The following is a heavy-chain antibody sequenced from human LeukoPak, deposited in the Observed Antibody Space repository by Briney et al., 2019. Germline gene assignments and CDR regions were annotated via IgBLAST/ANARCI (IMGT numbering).Heavy chain of an antibody. V-gene: IGHV3-21*01. D-gene: IGHD3-16*01. Sequence: GGSLRLSCAASGFTFSSYSMNWVRQAPGKGLEWVPSISSSSSYIYYADSVKGRFTISRDNAKNSLYLQMNSLRAEDTAVYYCARDKLPGGMSYYYYYGMDVWGKGTTVTVSS. J-gene: IGHJ6*04. CDR3: ARDKLPGGMSYYYYYGMDV. CDR2: ISSSSSYI. CDR1: GFTFSSYS.